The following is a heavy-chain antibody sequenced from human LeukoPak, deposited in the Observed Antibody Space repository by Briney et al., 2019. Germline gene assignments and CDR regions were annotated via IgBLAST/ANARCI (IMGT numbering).Heavy chain of an antibody. V-gene: IGHV4-39*01. J-gene: IGHJ5*02. Sequence: PSETLSLTCTVSGGSISSSTYYWGWIRQPPGKGLEWIGSSYYTGSTYYNPSLKSRVTISVDTSKNQFSLKLSSVTAADTAVYYCARQVRDSSGYLDWFDPWGQGTLVTVSS. CDR2: SYYTGST. CDR3: ARQVRDSSGYLDWFDP. D-gene: IGHD3-22*01. CDR1: GGSISSSTYY.